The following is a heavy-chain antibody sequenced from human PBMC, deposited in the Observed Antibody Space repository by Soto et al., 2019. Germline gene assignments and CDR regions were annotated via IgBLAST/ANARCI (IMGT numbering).Heavy chain of an antibody. CDR3: AKDKYGGATYLDF. CDR2: ISFDGNDK. Sequence: QVQLVESGGGVVQPGRSLRLSCSTSGFTFSTYGMHWVRQAPGKGLEWVAVISFDGNDKYYADSVKGRFTISRDNSKHTLYLHMTSLRAEDTAMYSCAKDKYGGATYLDFWGQGTLVTVSS. CDR1: GFTFSTYG. J-gene: IGHJ4*02. D-gene: IGHD1-26*01. V-gene: IGHV3-30*18.